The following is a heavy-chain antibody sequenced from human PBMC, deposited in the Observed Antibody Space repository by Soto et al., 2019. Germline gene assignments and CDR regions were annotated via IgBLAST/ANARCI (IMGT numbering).Heavy chain of an antibody. V-gene: IGHV1-69*01. CDR1: GGTFSSYA. Sequence: QVQLVQSGAEVKKPGSSVKLSCKASGGTFSSYAMNWVRQAPGQGLEWMGGIIPIFGTANNAQKFQGRVTITADESTSTGYMELSSLRSADTAVYYCAIGTYSYHSIGYGGGFEIWGQGTMVTVSS. CDR3: AIGTYSYHSIGYGGGFEI. D-gene: IGHD3-22*01. J-gene: IGHJ3*02. CDR2: IIPIFGTA.